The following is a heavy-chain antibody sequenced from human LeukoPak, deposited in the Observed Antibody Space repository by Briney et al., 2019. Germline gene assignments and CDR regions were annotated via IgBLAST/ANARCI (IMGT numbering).Heavy chain of an antibody. CDR2: MSSGGSTI. D-gene: IGHD3-10*01. CDR3: ARGLYGSGSYSFDY. V-gene: IGHV3-11*04. J-gene: IGHJ4*02. CDR1: GFTFSDYY. Sequence: PGGSLRLSCAASGFTFSDYYMAWIRQAPGKGLEWLSYMSSGGSTINYADSVKGRFTISRDNAKNTLYLQMNSLRAEDTAVYYCARGLYGSGSYSFDYWSQGTLVTVSS.